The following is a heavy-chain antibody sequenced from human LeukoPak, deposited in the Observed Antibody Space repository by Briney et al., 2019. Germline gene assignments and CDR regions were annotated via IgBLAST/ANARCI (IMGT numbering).Heavy chain of an antibody. CDR2: IIPIFDTA. V-gene: IGHV1-69*13. CDR3: ARVFPPINGYGSGSYSFLGSLDP. D-gene: IGHD3-10*01. Sequence: SVKVSCEASGGTFSSYVIIWVRQAPGQGLEWMGGIIPIFDTANYAQKFQARVTITADESTSTAYMELSSLRSEDTAVYYCARVFPPINGYGSGSYSFLGSLDPWGQGTLVTVSS. J-gene: IGHJ5*02. CDR1: GGTFSSYV.